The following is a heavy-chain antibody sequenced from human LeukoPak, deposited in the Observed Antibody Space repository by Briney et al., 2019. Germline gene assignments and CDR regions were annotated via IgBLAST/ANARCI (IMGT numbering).Heavy chain of an antibody. CDR3: ARHITLKSGTGAFDI. CDR1: GGSISTYH. J-gene: IGHJ3*02. V-gene: IGHV4-59*08. Sequence: SETLSLTCTVSGGSISTYHWSWIRQPPGKGLEWIGHIFYSGTTNYNSSLKSRVTISVDTSKNQFSLKLSSVTAADTAVYYCARHITLKSGTGAFDIWGRGTMVTVS. CDR2: IFYSGTT. D-gene: IGHD6-13*01.